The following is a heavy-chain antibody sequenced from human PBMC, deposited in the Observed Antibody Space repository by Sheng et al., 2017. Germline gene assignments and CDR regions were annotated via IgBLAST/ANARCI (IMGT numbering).Heavy chain of an antibody. V-gene: IGHV4-39*07. CDR2: SILVGTP. CDR1: GGSISGSSYY. CDR3: ARVSTVRGLIGSYYFDY. D-gene: IGHD3-10*01. Sequence: QLQLQESGPGLVKPSETLSLACAVSGGSISGSSYYWGWIRQPPGRGWSGLGVSILVGTPTTTRPSRVRVTISVDTSKKQFSLRLYSSDRADTAVYFCARVSTVRGLIGSYYFDYWARESWSPS. J-gene: IGHJ4*02.